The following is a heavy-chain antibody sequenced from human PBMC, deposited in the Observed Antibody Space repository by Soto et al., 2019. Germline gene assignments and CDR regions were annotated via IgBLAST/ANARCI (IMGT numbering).Heavy chain of an antibody. V-gene: IGHV3-30*18. D-gene: IGHD3-9*01. CDR2: ISYDGSNK. Sequence: GGSLRLSCAASGFTFSSYGMHWVRQAPGKGLEWVAVISYDGSNKYYADSVKGRFTISRDNSKNTLYLQMNSLRAEDTAVYYCAKDLADILTGYYYGMDVWGQGTTVTVSS. CDR1: GFTFSSYG. J-gene: IGHJ6*02. CDR3: AKDLADILTGYYYGMDV.